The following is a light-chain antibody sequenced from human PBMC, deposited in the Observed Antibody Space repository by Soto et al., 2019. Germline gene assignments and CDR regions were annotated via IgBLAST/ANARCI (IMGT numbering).Light chain of an antibody. CDR3: QSYDNSLGGSV. J-gene: IGLJ3*02. CDR2: GNK. CDR1: SSNIGAGYD. Sequence: QSVLTQAPSVSGAPGPRVTISCTGSSSNIGAGYDVSWYQQVPGTAPKLLIYGNKNRPSGVPDRFSGSKSATSGSLAITGLQPEDEADYYCQSYDNSLGGSVFGGGTQLTVL. V-gene: IGLV1-40*01.